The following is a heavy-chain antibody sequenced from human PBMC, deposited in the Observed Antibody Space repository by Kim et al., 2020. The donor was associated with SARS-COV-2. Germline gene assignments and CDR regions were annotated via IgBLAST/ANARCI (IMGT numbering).Heavy chain of an antibody. CDR2: IKSDGSEK. CDR1: GFIFSGYR. Sequence: GGSLRLSCAASGFIFSGYRMNWVRQAPGKGLELVSIIKSDGSEKYYVDSVKGRFTISRDNAKNSLYLQMNSLRAEDTAVFYCARWSNGGSHSAGYWGQG. CDR3: ARWSNGGSHSAGY. J-gene: IGHJ4*02. V-gene: IGHV3-7*01. D-gene: IGHD2-8*01.